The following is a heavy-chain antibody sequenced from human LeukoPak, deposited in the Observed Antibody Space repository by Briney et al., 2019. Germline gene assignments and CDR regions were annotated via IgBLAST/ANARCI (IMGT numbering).Heavy chain of an antibody. Sequence: PGGSLRLSCAASGFTFGDAWMSWVRQAPGKGLEWVGRIKSKTDGGTTDYAAPVKGRFTISRDDSKNTLYLQMNSLKTEDTAVYYCTTRGGSFSIFDYWGQGTLVTVSS. CDR2: IKSKTDGGTT. CDR1: GFTFGDAW. V-gene: IGHV3-15*01. J-gene: IGHJ4*02. D-gene: IGHD1-26*01. CDR3: TTRGGSFSIFDY.